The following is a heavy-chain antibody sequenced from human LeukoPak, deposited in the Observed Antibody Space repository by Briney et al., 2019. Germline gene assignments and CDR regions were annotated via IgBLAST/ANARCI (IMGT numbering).Heavy chain of an antibody. D-gene: IGHD3-9*01. CDR2: IYYSGST. V-gene: IGHV4-39*07. Sequence: SETLSLTCTVSGGSISSSSYYWGWIRQPPGKGLEWIGSIYYSGSTYYNPSLKSRVTISVDTSKNQFSLKLSSVTAADTAVYYCARSASLRYFDWLLSRGYFDYWGQGTLVTVSS. J-gene: IGHJ4*02. CDR3: ARSASLRYFDWLLSRGYFDY. CDR1: GGSISSSSYY.